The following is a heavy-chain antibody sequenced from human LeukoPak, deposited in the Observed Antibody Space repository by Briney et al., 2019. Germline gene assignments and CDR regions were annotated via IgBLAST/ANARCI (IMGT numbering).Heavy chain of an antibody. D-gene: IGHD3-22*01. CDR2: ISGSGGST. J-gene: IGHJ4*02. CDR1: GFTFSSYA. V-gene: IGHV3-23*01. Sequence: GGSLRLSCAASGFTFSSYAMSWVRQAPGKGLEWVSAISGSGGSTYYADSVKGRFTISRDNSKNTLYLQMNSLRAEDTAVYYCARDGSDSAGYYYALWGQGTLVTVSS. CDR3: ARDGSDSAGYYYAL.